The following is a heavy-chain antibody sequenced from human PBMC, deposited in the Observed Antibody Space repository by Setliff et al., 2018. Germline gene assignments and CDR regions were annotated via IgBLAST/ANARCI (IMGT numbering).Heavy chain of an antibody. V-gene: IGHV3-48*01. D-gene: IGHD3-16*01. CDR3: ARSLKVNYFDY. CDR1: GFTFSTYS. CDR2: ISSSSTI. Sequence: PGGSLRLSCAVSGFTFSTYSMNWVRQAPGKGLEWVSYISSSSTIYYADSVKGRFTISRDNAKNSLYLQMNSLRAEDTAVYYCARSLKVNYFDYWGQGTLVTVSS. J-gene: IGHJ4*02.